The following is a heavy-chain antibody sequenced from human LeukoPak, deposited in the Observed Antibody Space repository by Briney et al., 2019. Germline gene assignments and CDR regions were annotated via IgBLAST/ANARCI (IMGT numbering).Heavy chain of an antibody. J-gene: IGHJ4*02. D-gene: IGHD4-23*01. CDR1: GGSFSAYY. CDR2: ISHSGTT. CDR3: ARSGGNSRGGTNFDY. Sequence: SETLSLTCAVYGGSFSAYYWTWIRQPPEKGLEWIGEISHSGTTNYNPSLKSRVTISVDTSKNQFSLKLSSVTAADTAVYYCARSGGNSRGGTNFDYWGQGTLVTVSS. V-gene: IGHV4-34*01.